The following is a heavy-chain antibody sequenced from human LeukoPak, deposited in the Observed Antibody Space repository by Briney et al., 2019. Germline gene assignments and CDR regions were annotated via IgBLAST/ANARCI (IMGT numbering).Heavy chain of an antibody. J-gene: IGHJ4*02. Sequence: SETLSLTCAVYGGSFSGFYWSWIRQPPGKGLEWIGEINHSGSTNYNPSLKSRVTISVDTSKNQFSLKLSSVTAADTAVYYCARGVSPDYWGQGTLVTVSS. V-gene: IGHV4-34*01. D-gene: IGHD3-16*02. CDR1: GGSFSGFY. CDR3: ARGVSPDY. CDR2: INHSGST.